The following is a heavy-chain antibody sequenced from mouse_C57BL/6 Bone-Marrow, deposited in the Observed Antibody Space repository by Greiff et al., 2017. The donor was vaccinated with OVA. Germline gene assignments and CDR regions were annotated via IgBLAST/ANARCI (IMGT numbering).Heavy chain of an antibody. CDR3: TTYYGSSYPYWYFDV. CDR1: GFNIKDDY. V-gene: IGHV14-4*01. J-gene: IGHJ1*03. CDR2: IDPENGDT. D-gene: IGHD1-1*01. Sequence: VQLKESGAELVRPGASVKLSCTASGFNIKDDYMHWVKQRPEQGLEWIGWIDPENGDTEYASKFQGKAPLTADTSSNTAYLQLSSLTSEDTAVYYCTTYYGSSYPYWYFDVWGTGTTVTVSS.